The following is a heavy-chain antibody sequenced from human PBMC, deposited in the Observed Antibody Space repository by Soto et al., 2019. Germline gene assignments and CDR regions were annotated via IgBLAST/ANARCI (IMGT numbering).Heavy chain of an antibody. CDR1: GGTFSSYA. D-gene: IGHD3-3*01. Sequence: SVKVSCKASGGTFSSYAISWVRQAPGQGLEWMGGIIPIFGTANYAQKFQGRVTITADESTSTAYMELSSLRSEDTAVYYCAGDAEYYDFWSGSFDYWGQGTLVTVSS. J-gene: IGHJ4*02. CDR3: AGDAEYYDFWSGSFDY. CDR2: IIPIFGTA. V-gene: IGHV1-69*13.